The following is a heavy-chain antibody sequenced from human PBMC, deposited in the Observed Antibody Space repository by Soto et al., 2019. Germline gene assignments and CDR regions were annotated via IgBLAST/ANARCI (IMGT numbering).Heavy chain of an antibody. D-gene: IGHD3-22*01. J-gene: IGHJ4*02. V-gene: IGHV3-64D*06. CDR1: GFTFSSYG. Sequence: GGSLRLSCAASGFTFSSYGMHWVRQAPGKGLEWVSNISINGGSTHYADSVKGRFTISRDNSRNTQYLQMSSLRADDTAVYYCVKGEFYYDSSAYYPFDSWGQGTLVTVSS. CDR2: ISINGGST. CDR3: VKGEFYYDSSAYYPFDS.